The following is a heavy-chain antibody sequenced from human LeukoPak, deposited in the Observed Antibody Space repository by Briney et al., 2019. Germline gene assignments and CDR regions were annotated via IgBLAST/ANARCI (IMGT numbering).Heavy chain of an antibody. CDR3: ARTPAAVIFDY. J-gene: IGHJ4*02. D-gene: IGHD6-13*01. CDR2: IYYSGST. Sequence: SETLSLTCTVSGGSISSYYWSWIRQPPGKGLEWIGYIYYSGSTNYNPSLKSRVTISVDTSKNQFSLKLSSVTAADTAVYYCARTPAAVIFDYWGQGTLVTVSS. CDR1: GGSISSYY. V-gene: IGHV4-59*08.